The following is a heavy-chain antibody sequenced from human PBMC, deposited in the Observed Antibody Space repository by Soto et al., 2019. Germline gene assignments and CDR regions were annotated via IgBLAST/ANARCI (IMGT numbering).Heavy chain of an antibody. D-gene: IGHD6-13*01. Sequence: GGSLRLSCTASGFTFGDYAMSWFRQAPGKGLEWVGFIRSKAYGGTTEYAASVKGRFTISRDDSKSIAYLQMNSLKTEDTAVYYCTRVAAAGLYYYYYMDVWGKGTTVTVSS. CDR3: TRVAAAGLYYYYYMDV. CDR2: IRSKAYGGTT. V-gene: IGHV3-49*03. J-gene: IGHJ6*03. CDR1: GFTFGDYA.